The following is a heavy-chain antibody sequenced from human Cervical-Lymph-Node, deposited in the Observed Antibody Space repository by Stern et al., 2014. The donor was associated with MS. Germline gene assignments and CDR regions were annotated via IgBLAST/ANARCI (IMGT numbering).Heavy chain of an antibody. V-gene: IGHV2-5*02. CDR2: IYWDDDK. CDR3: THRRGGLDI. CDR1: GLSLSTTGVG. J-gene: IGHJ3*02. D-gene: IGHD2-15*01. Sequence: QIPLQESGPTLVKPTQTLTLTCTVSGLSLSTTGVGVGWIRQPPGKALEWLTLIYWDDDKRYSPSLKSRLTITKDTSKNQVVLTMTKMDPVDAGTYYCTHRRGGLDIWGPGTMVTVSS.